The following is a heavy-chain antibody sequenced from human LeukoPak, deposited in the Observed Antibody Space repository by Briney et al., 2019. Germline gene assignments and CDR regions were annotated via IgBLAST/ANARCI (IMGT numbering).Heavy chain of an antibody. CDR1: GGSISSGGYY. V-gene: IGHV4-31*03. CDR3: ARAPKGMTTVRYYYYYYMDV. D-gene: IGHD4-11*01. Sequence: SKTLSPTCTVSGGSISSGGYYWTWIRQHPGRGLEWIGYIYYGGSTYYNPSLKSRVSISGDTSKNQFSLKVSSVTAADTAVYYCARAPKGMTTVRYYYYYYMDVWGRGTTVTVSS. CDR2: IYYGGST. J-gene: IGHJ6*03.